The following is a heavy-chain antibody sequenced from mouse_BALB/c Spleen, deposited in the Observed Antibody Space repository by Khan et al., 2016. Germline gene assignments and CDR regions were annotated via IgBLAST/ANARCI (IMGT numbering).Heavy chain of an antibody. CDR1: GDSITSGY. CDR2: ISYSGTT. D-gene: IGHD2-2*01. Sequence: EVQLQESGPSLVKPSQTLSLTCSVTGDSITSGYWNWIRKFPGNKLEYMGYISYSGTTYYNPSLRSRVSITRDTSTNKYYLLLNSVTTEDTATYYCARFDGYDPYWYFDDWGAGTTVTVSS. V-gene: IGHV3-8*02. CDR3: ARFDGYDPYWYFDD. J-gene: IGHJ1*01.